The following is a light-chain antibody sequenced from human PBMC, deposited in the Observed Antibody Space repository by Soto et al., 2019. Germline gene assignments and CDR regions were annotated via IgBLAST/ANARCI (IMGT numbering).Light chain of an antibody. CDR2: GAS. V-gene: IGKV1-39*01. CDR3: QQTYTIPFA. CDR1: QTIDNY. Sequence: DMQMTQSPSSLSASVGDRVTITCRPSQTIDNYLNWYQHKPGKALKLLIYGASTLQSGVSSRFTGSASGTDFTLTTDNLQAEEFATYYCQQTYTIPFAFGQGTKLEI. J-gene: IGKJ2*01.